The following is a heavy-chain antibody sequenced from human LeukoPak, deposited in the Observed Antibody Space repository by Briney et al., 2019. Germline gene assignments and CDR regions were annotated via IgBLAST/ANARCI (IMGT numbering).Heavy chain of an antibody. CDR1: GFTFTSSA. CDR2: IVVGSGNT. D-gene: IGHD3-22*01. J-gene: IGHJ3*02. V-gene: IGHV1-58*01. Sequence: SVKVSCKASGFTFTSSAVQWVRQARGQRLEWIGWIVVGSGNTNYAQKFQERVTITRDMSTSTAYMELSSLRSEDTAVYYCAKGFVTDSSGYYAVFAFDIWGQGTMVTVSS. CDR3: AKGFVTDSSGYYAVFAFDI.